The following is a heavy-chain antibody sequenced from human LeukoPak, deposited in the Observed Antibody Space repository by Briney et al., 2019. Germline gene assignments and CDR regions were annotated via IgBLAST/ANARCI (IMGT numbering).Heavy chain of an antibody. D-gene: IGHD1-7*01. CDR3: ARAGITGTLGY. J-gene: IGHJ4*02. Sequence: GRSLRLSCAASGFTVSSNYMSWVRQAPGEGLEWVSVIYSGGSTYYADSVKGRFTISRDNSKNTLYLQMNSLRAEDTAVYYCARAGITGTLGYWGQGTLVTVSS. CDR2: IYSGGST. V-gene: IGHV3-66*01. CDR1: GFTVSSNY.